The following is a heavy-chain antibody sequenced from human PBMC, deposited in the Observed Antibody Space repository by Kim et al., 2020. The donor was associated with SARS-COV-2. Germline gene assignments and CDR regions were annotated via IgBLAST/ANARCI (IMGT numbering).Heavy chain of an antibody. CDR1: VYTFTSYG. Sequence: ASVKVSCKASVYTFTSYGISWVRQSPGQRLEWLGWISASNVNTNSAQNLQCLFTMTTDTSTSTAYLELRSLGSDDTAVDYCARDSGGAGYYDSSGYYIFFDYWGQGTLVTVSS. CDR2: ISASNVNT. J-gene: IGHJ4*02. V-gene: IGHV1-18*01. D-gene: IGHD3-22*01. CDR3: ARDSGGAGYYDSSGYYIFFDY.